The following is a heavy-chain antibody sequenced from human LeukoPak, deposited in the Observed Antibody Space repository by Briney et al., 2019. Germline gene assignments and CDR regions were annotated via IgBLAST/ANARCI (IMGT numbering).Heavy chain of an antibody. CDR1: GFTFDDYA. Sequence: PGGSLRLSCAASGFTFDDYAMHWVRQAPGKGLEWVSGISWNSGSIGYADSVKGRFTISRDNAKNSLYLQMNSLRAEDTALYYCAKDMARYYDSSGYYPDYWGREPWSPSPQ. J-gene: IGHJ4*02. CDR3: AKDMARYYDSSGYYPDY. D-gene: IGHD3-22*01. CDR2: ISWNSGSI. V-gene: IGHV3-9*01.